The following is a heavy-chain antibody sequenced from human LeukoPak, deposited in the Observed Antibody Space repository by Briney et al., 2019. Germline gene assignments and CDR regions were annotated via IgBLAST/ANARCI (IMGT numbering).Heavy chain of an antibody. D-gene: IGHD7-27*01. CDR1: GASISGYF. Sequence: SETLSLTCTVSGASISGYFWSWIRQPPRKGLEWIGYISSSGNTNYNPSLKSRVTVSVDTSKNRFSLKLSSVTAADTAVFYCARDGSLGSSVFDYWGQGALVTVSS. V-gene: IGHV4-59*01. CDR2: ISSSGNT. J-gene: IGHJ4*02. CDR3: ARDGSLGSSVFDY.